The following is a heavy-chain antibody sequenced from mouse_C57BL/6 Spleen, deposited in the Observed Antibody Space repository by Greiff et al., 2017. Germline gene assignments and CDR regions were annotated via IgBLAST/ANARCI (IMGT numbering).Heavy chain of an antibody. V-gene: IGHV5-17*01. Sequence: EVKPMASGGGLVKPGGFLKLSCAASGFPFSDYGLPRVRQAPEKGLEWVAYISSGSSTIYYADTVKGRFPSSRDNAKNTLFRQMTSLRSEDTAMDYCANYYGSSPFADGGQGTLVTVSA. CDR2: ISSGSSTI. J-gene: IGHJ3*01. CDR1: GFPFSDYG. D-gene: IGHD1-1*01. CDR3: ANYYGSSPFAD.